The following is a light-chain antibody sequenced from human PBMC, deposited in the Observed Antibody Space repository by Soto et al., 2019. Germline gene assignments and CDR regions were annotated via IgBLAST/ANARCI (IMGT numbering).Light chain of an antibody. CDR2: EVN. CDR1: SSDVGLYDY. V-gene: IGLV2-14*01. CDR3: SSYTTGSTLYV. Sequence: QSVLTQPASVSGSPGQSITISCTGTSSDVGLYDYVSWYQQHPGKAPKLMIYEVNNRPSGVSSRFSGSKSGNTASLTISGLQTEDEADYYCSSYTTGSTLYVFGTGTKVTVL. J-gene: IGLJ1*01.